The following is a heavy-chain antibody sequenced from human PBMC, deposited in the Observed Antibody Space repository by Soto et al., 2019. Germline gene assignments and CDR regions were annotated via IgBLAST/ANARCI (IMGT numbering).Heavy chain of an antibody. CDR1: GFPFSTYW. CDR3: ASQGLYYYGLDV. Sequence: LRLSCAASGFPFSTYWMHWVRQAPGKGPVWVSRINNDGSTTRYADSVKGRFTISRDNAKNTLYLQMNSLRAEDTAVYYCASQGLYYYGLDVWGQGTTVTVSS. J-gene: IGHJ6*02. CDR2: INNDGSTT. V-gene: IGHV3-74*01.